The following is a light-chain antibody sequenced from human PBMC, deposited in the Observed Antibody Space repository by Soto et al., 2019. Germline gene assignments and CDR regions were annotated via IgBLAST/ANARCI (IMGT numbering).Light chain of an antibody. V-gene: IGKV1-6*01. CDR2: AAS. CDR1: QGIGND. Sequence: AIQLTQSPSCLSASLGDRVTIPCRASQGIGNDLAWYQQKKGKAPRLLIFAASNLQSGVPSRFSGSGSGTDFNLTISRLQPEDFATYYCLQLYNFSWTFGQGTKVDIK. J-gene: IGKJ1*01. CDR3: LQLYNFSWT.